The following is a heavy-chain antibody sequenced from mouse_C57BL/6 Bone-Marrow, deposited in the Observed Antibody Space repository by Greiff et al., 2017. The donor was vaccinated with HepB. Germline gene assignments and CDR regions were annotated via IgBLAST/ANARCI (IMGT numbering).Heavy chain of an antibody. J-gene: IGHJ3*01. CDR1: GYTFTEYA. V-gene: IGHV1-62-2*01. CDR2: FYPGSGSI. CDR3: ARHEIPRGRFAY. Sequence: QVQLKESGAELVKPGASVKLSCKASGYTFTEYAIHWVKQRSGQGLEWIGWFYPGSGSIKYNEKFKDKATLTADKSSSTVYMELSRLTSEDSAVYFCARHEIPRGRFAYWGQGTLVTVSA.